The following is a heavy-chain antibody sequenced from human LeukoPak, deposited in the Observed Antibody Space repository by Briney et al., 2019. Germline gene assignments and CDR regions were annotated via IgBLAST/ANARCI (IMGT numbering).Heavy chain of an antibody. D-gene: IGHD6-13*01. CDR3: ARANFPFGGIAAAGTFYWFDP. J-gene: IGHJ5*02. CDR1: GFTFSNAW. V-gene: IGHV4-59*01. CDR2: IYYSGST. Sequence: GSLRLSCAASGFTFSNAWMSWVRQAPGKGLEWVGYIYYSGSTNYNPSLKSRVTISVDTSKNQFSLKLSSVTAADTAVYYCARANFPFGGIAAAGTFYWFDPWGQGTLVTVSS.